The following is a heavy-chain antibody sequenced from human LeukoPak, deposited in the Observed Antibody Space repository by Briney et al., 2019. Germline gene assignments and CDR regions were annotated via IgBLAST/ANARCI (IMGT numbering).Heavy chain of an antibody. Sequence: SETLSLTCTVSGGSISSSSYYWGWIRQPPGKGLEWIGSIYYSGSTYYNPSPKSRVTISVDTSKNQFSLKLSSVTAADTAVYYCARLQKGAETNFDYWGQGTLVTVSS. J-gene: IGHJ4*02. CDR2: IYYSGST. D-gene: IGHD1-26*01. CDR1: GGSISSSSYY. V-gene: IGHV4-39*01. CDR3: ARLQKGAETNFDY.